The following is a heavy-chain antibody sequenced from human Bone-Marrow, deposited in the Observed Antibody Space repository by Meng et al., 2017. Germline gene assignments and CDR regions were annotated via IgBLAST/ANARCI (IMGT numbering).Heavy chain of an antibody. Sequence: GSLRLSCAVSGGSISSSNWWSWVRQPPGKGLEWIGEIYHSGSTNYNPSLKSRVTISVDKSKNQFSLKLSSVTAADTAVYYCARGLKYYYDSSGYYYDAFDIWGQGTMVTVSS. J-gene: IGHJ3*02. CDR1: GGSISSSNW. CDR2: IYHSGST. V-gene: IGHV4-4*02. D-gene: IGHD3-22*01. CDR3: ARGLKYYYDSSGYYYDAFDI.